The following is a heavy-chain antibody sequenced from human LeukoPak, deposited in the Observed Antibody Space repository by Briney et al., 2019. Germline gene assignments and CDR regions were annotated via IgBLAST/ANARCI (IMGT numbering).Heavy chain of an antibody. J-gene: IGHJ3*02. Sequence: ASVKVSCKVSGYTLTELSMHWVRQAPGKGLEWMGGFDPEDGETIYAQKFQGRVTMTTDTSTSTAYMELRSLRSDDTAVYYCASFDSSGYYGRAAFDIWGQGTMVTVSS. CDR3: ASFDSSGYYGRAAFDI. CDR1: GYTLTELS. V-gene: IGHV1-24*01. CDR2: FDPEDGET. D-gene: IGHD3-22*01.